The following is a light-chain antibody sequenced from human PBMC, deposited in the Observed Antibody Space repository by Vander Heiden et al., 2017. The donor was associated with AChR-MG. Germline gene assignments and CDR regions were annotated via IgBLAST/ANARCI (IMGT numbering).Light chain of an antibody. CDR3: QQDNSSLST. V-gene: IGKV1-5*03. J-gene: IGKJ2*01. CDR1: QSISSW. Sequence: DIQMTQSPSTLSASVGDRVTTTCRASQSISSWLAWYQQKPGKAPKLLIYKASSLESGVPSRFSGSGSGTEFTLTISSLQPDDFATYYCQQDNSSLSTFGQGTKLEIK. CDR2: KAS.